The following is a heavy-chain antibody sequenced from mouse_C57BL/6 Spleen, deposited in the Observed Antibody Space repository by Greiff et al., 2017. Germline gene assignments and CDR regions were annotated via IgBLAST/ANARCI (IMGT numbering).Heavy chain of an antibody. Sequence: VQLQQPGAELVRPGTSVKLSCKASGYTFTSYWMHWVKQRPGQGLEWIGVIDPSDSYTNYNQKFKGKATLTVDTSSSPAYMQLSSLTSEDSAVYYCARSSPYYAMDYWGQGTSVTVSS. CDR2: IDPSDSYT. D-gene: IGHD6-2*01. CDR1: GYTFTSYW. CDR3: ARSSPYYAMDY. J-gene: IGHJ4*01. V-gene: IGHV1-59*01.